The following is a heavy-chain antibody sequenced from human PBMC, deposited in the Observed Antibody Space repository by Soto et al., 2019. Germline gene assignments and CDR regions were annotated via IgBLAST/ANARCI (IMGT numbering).Heavy chain of an antibody. D-gene: IGHD6-6*01. V-gene: IGHV3-23*01. CDR2: ISGSGGST. Sequence: GGSMRLSCAASGFTFSSYAMSWVRQAPGKGLEWVSAISGSGGSTYYADSVKGRFTISRDNSKNTLYLQMNSLRAEDTAVYYCAKGQEQLRVLPFDYWGQGTLVTVSS. CDR1: GFTFSSYA. CDR3: AKGQEQLRVLPFDY. J-gene: IGHJ4*02.